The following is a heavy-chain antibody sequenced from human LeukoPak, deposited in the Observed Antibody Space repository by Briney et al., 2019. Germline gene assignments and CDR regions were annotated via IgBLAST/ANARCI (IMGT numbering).Heavy chain of an antibody. Sequence: GGSLRFSCAVPGITLSNYGTSWVRQAPGKGLEWVAGISDGGGRPNYADSVKGRFASSRDNPKNTLIMQMNSLRPEDTAVYFCAKRAVVIRGMLVGFHKDAYYFDSWGQGALVTVSS. CDR1: GITLSNYG. D-gene: IGHD2-8*01. J-gene: IGHJ4*02. V-gene: IGHV3-23*01. CDR2: ISDGGGRP. CDR3: AKRAVVIRGMLVGFHKDAYYFDS.